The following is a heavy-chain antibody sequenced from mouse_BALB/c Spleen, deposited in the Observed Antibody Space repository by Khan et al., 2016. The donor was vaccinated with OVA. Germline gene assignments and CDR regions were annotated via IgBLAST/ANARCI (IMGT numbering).Heavy chain of an antibody. J-gene: IGHJ3*01. V-gene: IGHV1S81*02. D-gene: IGHD2-4*01. CDR3: TRDGAGDTMITWFAY. Sequence: QVQLQQPGAELVKPGASVKLSCKASGYTFTSYYMYWVKQRPGQGLEWIGGINPSNGGTNFNEKFKSKATLTVDKSSSTAYMQLSSLTSEAPPVYCSTRDGAGDTMITWFAYWGQGTLVTVSA. CDR2: INPSNGGT. CDR1: GYTFTSYY.